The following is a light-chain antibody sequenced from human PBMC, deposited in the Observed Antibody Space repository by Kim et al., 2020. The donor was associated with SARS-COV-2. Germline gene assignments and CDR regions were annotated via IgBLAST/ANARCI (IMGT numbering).Light chain of an antibody. J-gene: IGKJ5*01. CDR1: QSVSSY. CDR3: QQRSSWPP. CDR2: DAS. Sequence: EIVLTQSPATLSLSPGERATLSCRASQSVSSYLAWYQQQPGQAPRLLIYDASNRATGIPARFSGRGAGTAFTLMISSLGPEDSAVYYWQQRSSWPPFGQGTRLEIK. V-gene: IGKV3-11*01.